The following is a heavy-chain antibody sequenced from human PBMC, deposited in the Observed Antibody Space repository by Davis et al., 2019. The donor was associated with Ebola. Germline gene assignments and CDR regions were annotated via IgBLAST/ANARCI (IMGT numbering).Heavy chain of an antibody. D-gene: IGHD6-6*01. J-gene: IGHJ4*02. Sequence: GESLKISCAASGFTVSSNYMSWVRQAPGKGLEWVSVIYSGGSTYYADSVKGRFTISRDNSKNTLYLQMNGLRAEDTAVYYCARDRPGSSSDFDYWGQGTLVTVSS. V-gene: IGHV3-53*01. CDR3: ARDRPGSSSDFDY. CDR2: IYSGGST. CDR1: GFTVSSNY.